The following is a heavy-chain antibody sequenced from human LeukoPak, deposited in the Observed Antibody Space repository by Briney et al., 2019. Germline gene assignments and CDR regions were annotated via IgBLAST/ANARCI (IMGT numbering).Heavy chain of an antibody. CDR3: ARDDSGDYWYFDL. J-gene: IGHJ2*01. CDR1: GYTFTGYY. D-gene: IGHD4-17*01. V-gene: IGHV1-2*06. CDR2: INPNSGGT. Sequence: ASVKVSCKASGYTFTGYYTHWVRQAPGQGLEWMGRINPNSGGTNYAQKFQGRVTMTRDTSISTAYMELSRLRSDDTAVYYCARDDSGDYWYFDLWGRGTLVTVSS.